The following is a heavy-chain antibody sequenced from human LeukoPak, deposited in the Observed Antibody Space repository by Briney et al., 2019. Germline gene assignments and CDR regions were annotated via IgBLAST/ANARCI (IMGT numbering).Heavy chain of an antibody. D-gene: IGHD2-15*01. Sequence: GGSLRLSCAASGFTFSSYSMNWVRQAPGKGLEWISSISDSDSYKYYADSVRGRFTISRDNAKNSLYLQMNSLRAEDTAVYYCARTCSGGSCNTYYYYYAMDVWGQGTTVTVSS. V-gene: IGHV3-21*01. CDR1: GFTFSSYS. J-gene: IGHJ6*02. CDR2: ISDSDSYK. CDR3: ARTCSGGSCNTYYYYYAMDV.